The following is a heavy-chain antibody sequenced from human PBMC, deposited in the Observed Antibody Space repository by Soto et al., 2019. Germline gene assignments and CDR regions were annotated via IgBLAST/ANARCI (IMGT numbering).Heavy chain of an antibody. CDR2: IWYDGSNK. D-gene: IGHD1-26*01. J-gene: IGHJ4*02. CDR3: ARDSFHRVGATLDY. V-gene: IGHV3-33*01. CDR1: GFTFSSYG. Sequence: QVQLVESGGGVVQPGRSLRLSCAASGFTFSSYGMHWVRQAPGKGLEWVAVIWYDGSNKYYADSVKGRFTISRDNSKNTLYLQMNSLRAEDTAVYYCARDSFHRVGATLDYWGQGTLVTVSS.